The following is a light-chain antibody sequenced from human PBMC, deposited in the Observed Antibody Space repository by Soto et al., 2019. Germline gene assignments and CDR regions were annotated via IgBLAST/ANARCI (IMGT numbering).Light chain of an antibody. J-gene: IGLJ2*01. V-gene: IGLV2-14*01. CDR1: SCDVGGYNY. CDR2: DVS. Sequence: QSALTQPASVSGSPGQSITISCTGTSCDVGGYNYVSWYQQHPGTAPKLMIYDVSNRPSGVSNRFSGSKSGNTASLTISGLQAEDEADYYCSSYTSSSTPEVFGGGTKLTVL. CDR3: SSYTSSSTPEV.